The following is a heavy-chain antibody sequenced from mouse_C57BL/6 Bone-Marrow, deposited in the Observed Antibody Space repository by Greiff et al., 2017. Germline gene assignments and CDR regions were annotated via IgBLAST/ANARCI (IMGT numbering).Heavy chain of an antibody. D-gene: IGHD2-4*01. J-gene: IGHJ1*03. CDR2: ISNGGGST. CDR3: ARQTMITRWYFDV. CDR1: GFTFSDYY. V-gene: IGHV5-12*01. Sequence: EVMLVESGGGLVQPGGSLKLSCAASGFTFSDYYMYWVRQTPEKRLEWVAYISNGGGSTYYPDTVKGRFTISRDNAKNTLYLQMSRLKSEDTAMYYCARQTMITRWYFDVWGTGTTVTVSS.